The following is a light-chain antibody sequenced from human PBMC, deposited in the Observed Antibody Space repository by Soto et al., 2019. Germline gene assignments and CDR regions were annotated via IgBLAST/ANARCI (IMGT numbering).Light chain of an antibody. CDR1: QGCSSW. V-gene: IGKV1-12*01. CDR3: QQTTSFPLT. CDR2: AAS. Sequence: DIQMTQSPSFVSASVGDRVTITCRASQGCSSWLAWYQHKPGRAPTLLIHAASTLESGVPSRFSGSGSGTDFTLTISSLQPEDFAAYYCQQTTSFPLTFGGGTKVEIK. J-gene: IGKJ4*01.